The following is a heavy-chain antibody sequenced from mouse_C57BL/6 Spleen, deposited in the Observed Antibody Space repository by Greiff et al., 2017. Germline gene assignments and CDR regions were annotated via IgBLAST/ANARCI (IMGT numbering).Heavy chain of an antibody. CDR2: INPGSGGT. CDR3: ARVKPYDVRAY. V-gene: IGHV1-54*01. CDR1: GYAFTNYL. Sequence: VKLMESGAALVRPGTSVKVSCKASGYAFTNYLIEWVKQRPGQGLEWIGVINPGSGGTNYNEKFKGKATLTADKSSSTAYMQRSSLASDDSAVYFCARVKPYDVRAYWGQGTLVTVSA. J-gene: IGHJ3*01. D-gene: IGHD2-12*01.